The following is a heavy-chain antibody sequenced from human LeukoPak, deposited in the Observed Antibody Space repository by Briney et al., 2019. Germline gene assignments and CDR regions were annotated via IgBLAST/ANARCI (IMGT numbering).Heavy chain of an antibody. CDR1: GYTFTTYY. J-gene: IGHJ3*02. CDR3: ARGFAYYDSSGYFGHNAFDI. CDR2: INPKSADT. D-gene: IGHD3-22*01. V-gene: IGHV1-2*02. Sequence: ASVKVSCKGSGYTFTTYYIYWVRQAPGQGLEWMGWINPKSADTNYAKKFQGRVTMTRDTSISTAYMELSRLRSDDTPVYYCARGFAYYDSSGYFGHNAFDIWGQGTMVTVSS.